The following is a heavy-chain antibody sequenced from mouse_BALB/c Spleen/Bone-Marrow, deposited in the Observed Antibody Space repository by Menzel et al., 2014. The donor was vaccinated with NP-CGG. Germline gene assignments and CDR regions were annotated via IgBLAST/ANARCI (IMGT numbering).Heavy chain of an antibody. CDR2: INPSTGYT. CDR1: GYTFTSYW. CDR3: ARWGDDGTFDY. D-gene: IGHD2-12*01. Sequence: QVQLQQPGAELAKPGASVKTSCKASGYTFTSYWMHWVKQRPGQGLEWIGYINPSTGYTEYNQKFKDKATLTADKSSSTAYMQLSSLTSEDSAVYYCARWGDDGTFDYWGQGTTLTVSS. J-gene: IGHJ2*01. V-gene: IGHV1-7*01.